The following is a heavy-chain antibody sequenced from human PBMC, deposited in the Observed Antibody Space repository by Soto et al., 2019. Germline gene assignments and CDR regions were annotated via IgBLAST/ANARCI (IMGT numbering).Heavy chain of an antibody. D-gene: IGHD3-3*01. CDR1: GYTNTSYE. J-gene: IGHJ6*03. Sequence: SLNGSSKATGYTNTSYEINRVRQKTRQGQEWMGWMNPNSGNTGYAQKFQGRVTMTRNTSISTAYMELSSVRSEDTAVYYCARFYDFLSANFPMINHYYYYMDVWGKGTTVTVSS. CDR2: MNPNSGNT. V-gene: IGHV1-8*01. CDR3: ARFYDFLSANFPMINHYYYYMDV.